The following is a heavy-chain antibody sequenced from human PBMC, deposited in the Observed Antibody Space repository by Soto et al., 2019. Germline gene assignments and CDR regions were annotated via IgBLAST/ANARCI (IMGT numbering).Heavy chain of an antibody. V-gene: IGHV4-34*01. D-gene: IGHD1-26*01. CDR2: INHSGST. CDR1: GGSFSGYY. J-gene: IGHJ1*01. CDR3: ARQPWELLPGGYFQH. Sequence: SETLSLTCAVYGGSFSGYYWSWIRQPPGKGLEWIGEINHSGSTNYNPSLKSRVTISLDTSKNQFSLKLSSVTAADTAVYYCARQPWELLPGGYFQHWGQGTLVTVSS.